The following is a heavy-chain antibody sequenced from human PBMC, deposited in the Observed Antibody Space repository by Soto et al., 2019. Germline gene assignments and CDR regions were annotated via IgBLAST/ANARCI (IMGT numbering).Heavy chain of an antibody. Sequence: SVKVSCKASGGTFSSYAISWVRQAPGQGLEWMGGIIPIFGTANYAQKFQGRVTITADESTSTAYMELSSLRSEDTAVYYCARGSLPGSSNYYYGMDVWGQGTTVTVSS. D-gene: IGHD6-6*01. J-gene: IGHJ6*02. CDR1: GGTFSSYA. CDR3: ARGSLPGSSNYYYGMDV. V-gene: IGHV1-69*13. CDR2: IIPIFGTA.